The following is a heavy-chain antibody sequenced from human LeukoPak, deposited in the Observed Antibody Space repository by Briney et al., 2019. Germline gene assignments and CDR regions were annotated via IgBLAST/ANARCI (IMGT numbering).Heavy chain of an antibody. V-gene: IGHV3-7*02. Sequence: GGSLRLSCAASGFTFSSYWMSWVRQAPGKGLEWVANIKGDGSDSHYVDSVRGRFTISRDNAKNSLYLQMNSLRAEDTAVYYCARVDAFDLWGQGTMVTVSS. CDR1: GFTFSSYW. CDR2: IKGDGSDS. J-gene: IGHJ3*01. CDR3: ARVDAFDL.